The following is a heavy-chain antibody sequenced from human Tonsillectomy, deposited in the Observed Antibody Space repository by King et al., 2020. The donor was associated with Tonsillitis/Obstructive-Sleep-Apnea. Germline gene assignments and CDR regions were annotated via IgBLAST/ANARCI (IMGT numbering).Heavy chain of an antibody. D-gene: IGHD3-3*01. CDR2: INHSGST. J-gene: IGHJ4*02. Sequence: VQLQQWGAGLLKPSETLSLTCAVYGGSFSGYYWSWIRQPPGKGLEWIGEINHSGSTNYNPSLKSRVTISVDTSKNQFSLKLSSVTAEDTAVYYCASSDITIFGVVTLPFDYWGQGTLVTVSS. V-gene: IGHV4-34*01. CDR1: GGSFSGYY. CDR3: ASSDITIFGVVTLPFDY.